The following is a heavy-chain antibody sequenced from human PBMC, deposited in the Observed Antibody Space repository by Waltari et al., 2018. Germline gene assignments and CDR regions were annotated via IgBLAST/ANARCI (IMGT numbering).Heavy chain of an antibody. J-gene: IGHJ6*02. CDR1: GFTFGSYA. D-gene: IGHD6-13*01. CDR3: AKDRYVAIAAASKYYYYYGMDV. V-gene: IGHV3-23*01. Sequence: EVQLLESGGGLVQPGGSLGLSCAASGFTFGSYAMSWVRQAPGKGLGWVSAISGSGGSTYYADSVKGRFTISRDNSKNTLYLQMNSLRAEDTAVYYCAKDRYVAIAAASKYYYYYGMDVWGQGTTVTVSS. CDR2: ISGSGGST.